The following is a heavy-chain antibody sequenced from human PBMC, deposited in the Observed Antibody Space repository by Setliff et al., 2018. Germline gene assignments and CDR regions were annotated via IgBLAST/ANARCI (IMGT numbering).Heavy chain of an antibody. Sequence: SETLSLTCTVSGYSISSGYIWGWIRQPPGKGLEWVGNIGHTGSINYNPSLKSRLTISRDTSKNQVSLKLNSVTATDTAVYYCARDLGHGGDSDYWGQGIQVTSPQ. J-gene: IGHJ4*02. CDR1: GYSISSGYI. V-gene: IGHV4-38-2*02. CDR2: IGHTGSI. D-gene: IGHD2-21*02. CDR3: ARDLGHGGDSDY.